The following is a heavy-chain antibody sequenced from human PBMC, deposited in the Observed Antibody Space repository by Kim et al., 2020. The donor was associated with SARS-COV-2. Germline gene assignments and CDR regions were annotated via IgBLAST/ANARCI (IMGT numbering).Heavy chain of an antibody. CDR2: ITSSSSDI. CDR1: GFTFNSYS. J-gene: IGHJ4*02. V-gene: IGHV3-21*03. D-gene: IGHD6-25*01. Sequence: GGSLRLSCAASGFTFNSYSMNWVRQAPGKGLEWVSCITSSSSDIYYADPLHGRSTLPTDHATPPLSPPMDSPSLEATAVHYCALGRHANSGFSHYSAQGT. CDR3: ALGRHANSGFSHY.